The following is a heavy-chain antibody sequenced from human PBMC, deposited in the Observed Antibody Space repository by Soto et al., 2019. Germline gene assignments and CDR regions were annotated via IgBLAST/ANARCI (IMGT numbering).Heavy chain of an antibody. D-gene: IGHD3-22*01. V-gene: IGHV4-31*03. J-gene: IGHJ5*02. Sequence: SLTCTVSGGSISSGGYYWSWIRQHPGKGLEWIGYIYYSGSTNYNPSLKSRVTISVDTSKNQFSLKLSSVTAADTAVYYCAREDRDYYDSSGYYHWGQGTLVTVS. CDR2: IYYSGST. CDR3: AREDRDYYDSSGYYH. CDR1: GGSISSGGYY.